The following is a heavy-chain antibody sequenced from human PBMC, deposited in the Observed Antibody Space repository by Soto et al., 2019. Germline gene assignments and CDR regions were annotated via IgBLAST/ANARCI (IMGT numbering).Heavy chain of an antibody. V-gene: IGHV4-30-2*01. CDR3: ARYRTTVTHYFDY. CDR2: IYHSGST. J-gene: IGHJ4*02. D-gene: IGHD4-17*01. Sequence: SETLSLTCAVSGGSISSGGYSWSWIRQPPGKGLEWIGYIYHSGSTYYNPSLKSRVTISVDRSKNQFSLKLSSVTAADTAVYYCARYRTTVTHYFDYCGQGTLVTVYS. CDR1: GGSISSGGYS.